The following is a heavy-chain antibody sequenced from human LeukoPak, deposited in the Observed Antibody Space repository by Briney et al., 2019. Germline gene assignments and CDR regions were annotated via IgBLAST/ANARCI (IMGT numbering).Heavy chain of an antibody. CDR3: ARDSYSSGWANAFDY. D-gene: IGHD6-19*01. Sequence: GGSLRLSCAASGFTFSNYAMHWVRQAPGKGLESVSAIKSNGDTTYYANSVKGRFTISRDNSKNTLYLQMNSLRAEDTAVYYCARDSYSSGWANAFDYWGQGTLVTVSS. V-gene: IGHV3-64*01. CDR2: IKSNGDTT. J-gene: IGHJ4*02. CDR1: GFTFSNYA.